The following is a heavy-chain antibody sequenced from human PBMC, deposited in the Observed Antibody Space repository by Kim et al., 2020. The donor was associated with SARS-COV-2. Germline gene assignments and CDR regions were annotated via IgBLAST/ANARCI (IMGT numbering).Heavy chain of an antibody. J-gene: IGHJ1*01. D-gene: IGHD3-16*02. CDR1: GDSLSSDY. CDR2: IYTSGRT. V-gene: IGHV4-4*07. Sequence: SETLSLTCTVSGDSLSSDYWSWNRQPAGKGLEWIGRIYTSGRTNYNPSLQSRVTLSVDMSKNQFSLKLRSVTAADTAAYYCSRALGHWGQGTLTTCSS. CDR3: SRALGH.